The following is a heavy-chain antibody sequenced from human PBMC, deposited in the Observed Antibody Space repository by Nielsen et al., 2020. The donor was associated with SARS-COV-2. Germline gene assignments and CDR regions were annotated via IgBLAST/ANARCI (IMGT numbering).Heavy chain of an antibody. J-gene: IGHJ4*02. CDR3: ARDKFGAFDY. CDR1: GFTVSSNY. CDR2: ISGSGGST. V-gene: IGHV3-23*01. Sequence: GESLKISCAASGFTVSSNYMSWVRQAPGKGLEWVSAISGSGGSTYYADSVKGRFTISRDNSKNTLYLQMNSLRAEDTAVYYCARDKFGAFDYWGQGTLVTVSS. D-gene: IGHD3-10*01.